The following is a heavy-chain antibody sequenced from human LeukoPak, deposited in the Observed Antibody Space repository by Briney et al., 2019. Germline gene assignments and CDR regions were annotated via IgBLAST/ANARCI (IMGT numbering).Heavy chain of an antibody. CDR2: IYTSGST. Sequence: SETLSLTCAVYGGSFSGYYWSWIRQPAGKGLEWIGRIYTSGSTNYNPSLKSRVTISYTSKNQFSLKLNSVTAADTAVYYCARDPRGPTTYDSSARDSLDYWGQGTLVTVSS. D-gene: IGHD3-22*01. CDR1: GGSFSGYY. V-gene: IGHV4-4*07. CDR3: ARDPRGPTTYDSSARDSLDY. J-gene: IGHJ4*02.